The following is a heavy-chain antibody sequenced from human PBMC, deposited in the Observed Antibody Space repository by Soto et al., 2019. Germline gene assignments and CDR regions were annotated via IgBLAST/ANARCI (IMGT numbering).Heavy chain of an antibody. D-gene: IGHD3-16*01. CDR1: GYSYTSYW. V-gene: IGHV5-51*01. J-gene: IGHJ6*02. CDR2: INPADSET. Sequence: PGESLKISCKGSGYSYTSYWIGWVRQRPGRGLEWMGIINPADSETNYNPSFQGQVTISADRSTSTAFLQWSSLKASDTAMYYCVRRAEGRPGDGYYYVALDVWGQGTTVTVSS. CDR3: VRRAEGRPGDGYYYVALDV.